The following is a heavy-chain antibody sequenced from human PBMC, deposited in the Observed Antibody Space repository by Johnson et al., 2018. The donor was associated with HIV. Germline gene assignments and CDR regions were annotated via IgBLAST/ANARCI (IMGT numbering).Heavy chain of an antibody. V-gene: IGHV3-20*04. Sequence: VQLVESGGGVVQPGGSLRLSCAASGFTFDDYAMHWVRQAPGKGLEWVSDINWNGGSTGYADSVKGRFSISRDNAKNSLFLQMNSLRAGDTAVYYCARAGPSDAFDIWGQGTMVTVSS. J-gene: IGHJ3*02. CDR1: GFTFDDYA. CDR3: ARAGPSDAFDI. CDR2: INWNGGST.